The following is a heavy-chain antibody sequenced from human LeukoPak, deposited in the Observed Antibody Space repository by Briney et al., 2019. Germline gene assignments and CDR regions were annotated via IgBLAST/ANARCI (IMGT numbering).Heavy chain of an antibody. V-gene: IGHV1-18*01. J-gene: IGHJ4*02. CDR1: GYSFSSYG. D-gene: IGHD4-11*01. CDR2: SSANNFNT. Sequence: ASVKVSCKASGYSFSSYGLSWVRQAPGQGLEWMGWSSANNFNTNYAERLQGRVTMNIDTSTRTVYMELRSLTSDDTAVYYCARGQYYFDSWGQGTLVSVSS. CDR3: ARGQYYFDS.